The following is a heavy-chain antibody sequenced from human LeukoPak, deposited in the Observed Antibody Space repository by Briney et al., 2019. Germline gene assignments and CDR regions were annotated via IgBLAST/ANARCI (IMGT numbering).Heavy chain of an antibody. D-gene: IGHD6-19*01. CDR2: ISCSCCST. J-gene: IGHJ4*02. CDR3: AKDPARAQWLAGVY. Sequence: PGGSLRLSCAASGFPFNSYAMSWVRQAPGEGLEWVSAISCSCCSTYYADSVKGRLHIYRHHSEHTLYSKKKPLRREHTAVFHCAKDPARAQWLAGVYWGQGTLVTVSS. CDR1: GFPFNSYA. V-gene: IGHV3-23*01.